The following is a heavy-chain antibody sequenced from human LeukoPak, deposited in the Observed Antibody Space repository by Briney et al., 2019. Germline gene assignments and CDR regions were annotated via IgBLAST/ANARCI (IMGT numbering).Heavy chain of an antibody. D-gene: IGHD3-3*01. V-gene: IGHV3-11*01. CDR3: ARGTTYYDFWSGYHPGDY. CDR2: ISSSGSTI. J-gene: IGHJ4*02. Sequence: KTGGSLRLSCAASGFTFSDYYMSWIRQAPGKGLEWVSYISSSGSTIYYADSVKGRFTISRDNAKNSLYLPMNSLRAEDTAVYYCARGTTYYDFWSGYHPGDYWGQGTLVTVSS. CDR1: GFTFSDYY.